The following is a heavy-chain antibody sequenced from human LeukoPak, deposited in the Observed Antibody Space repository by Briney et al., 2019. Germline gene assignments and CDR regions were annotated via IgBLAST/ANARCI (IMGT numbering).Heavy chain of an antibody. D-gene: IGHD3-22*01. Sequence: PGGSLRLTCAASGFTFSSYGMSWVRQAPGKGPEWVANIKQDGSQKYYVDSVKGRFTISRDNAKNSLYLQMNSLRAEDTAVYYCARGYYYDSSGYYPDYWGQGTLVTVSS. J-gene: IGHJ4*02. V-gene: IGHV3-7*03. CDR3: ARGYYYDSSGYYPDY. CDR2: IKQDGSQK. CDR1: GFTFSSYG.